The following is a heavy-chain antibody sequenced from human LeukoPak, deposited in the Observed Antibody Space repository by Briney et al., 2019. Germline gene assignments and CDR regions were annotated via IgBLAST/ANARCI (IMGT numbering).Heavy chain of an antibody. J-gene: IGHJ4*02. CDR3: ARDVPTYYYDSSGYPTLDY. CDR2: INHSGST. CDR1: GGSFSGYY. D-gene: IGHD3-22*01. V-gene: IGHV4-34*01. Sequence: SETLSLTCAVYGGSFSGYYWSWIRQPPGKGLEWIGEINHSGSTNYNPSLKSRVTISVDTSKNQFSLKLSFVTAADTAVYYCARDVPTYYYDSSGYPTLDYWGQGTLVTVSS.